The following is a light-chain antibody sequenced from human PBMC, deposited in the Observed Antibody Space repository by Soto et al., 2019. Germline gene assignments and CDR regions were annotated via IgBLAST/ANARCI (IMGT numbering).Light chain of an antibody. J-gene: IGLJ3*02. V-gene: IGLV1-44*01. Sequence: QSVLTQPPSASGTPEQRVTISCSGSTSNIGSNTVNWYQQLPGTAPKLLIYSNNLRPSGVPDGFSGSKSGTSASLAISGLQSEDEADYYCAVWDDSLNGRVFGGGTKLTVL. CDR3: AVWDDSLNGRV. CDR1: TSNIGSNT. CDR2: SNN.